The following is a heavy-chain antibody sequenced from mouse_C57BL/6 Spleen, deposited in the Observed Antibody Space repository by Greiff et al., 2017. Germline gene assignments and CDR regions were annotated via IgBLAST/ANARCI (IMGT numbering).Heavy chain of an antibody. D-gene: IGHD4-1*01. CDR1: GFNITDYY. CDR3: ARSPPNWYFGY. V-gene: IGHV14-2*01. Sequence: EVQVVEPGAELVKPGASVKLSCTASGFNITDYYMHWVKQRTEQGLEWIGRIDPEDGETKYAPKFQGKATITADTSSNTAYLQLSSLTSEDTAVYDCARSPPNWYFGYWGQGTTLTVSS. J-gene: IGHJ2*01. CDR2: IDPEDGET.